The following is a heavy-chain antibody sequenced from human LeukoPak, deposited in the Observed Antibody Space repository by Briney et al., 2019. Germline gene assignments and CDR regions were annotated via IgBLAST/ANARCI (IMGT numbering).Heavy chain of an antibody. CDR2: IYYSGST. V-gene: IGHV4-39*01. Sequence: PSETLSLTCTVSGGSISSSSYCWGWIRQPPGKGLEWIGSIYYSGSTYYNPSLKSRVTISVDTSKNQFSLKLISVTAADTAVYYCARVRVVITPEVFDYWGQGTLVTVSS. D-gene: IGHD3-22*01. CDR1: GGSISSSSYC. J-gene: IGHJ4*02. CDR3: ARVRVVITPEVFDY.